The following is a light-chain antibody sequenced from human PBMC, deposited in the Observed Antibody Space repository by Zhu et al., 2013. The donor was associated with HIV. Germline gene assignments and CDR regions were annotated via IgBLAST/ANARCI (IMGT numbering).Light chain of an antibody. CDR3: LQHNKSPFT. CDR1: QSVSSSY. V-gene: IGKV3D-7*01. CDR2: GAS. Sequence: PGERVTLSCRASQSVSSSYLTWYQQKPGQAPRLLIYGASTRATSIPARFSGSGSGTDFTLTISSLQPEDFAVYFCLQHNKSPFTFGPGTKLDLK. J-gene: IGKJ3*01.